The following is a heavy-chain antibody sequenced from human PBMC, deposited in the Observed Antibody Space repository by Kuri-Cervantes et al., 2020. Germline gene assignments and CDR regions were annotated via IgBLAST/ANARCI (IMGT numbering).Heavy chain of an antibody. J-gene: IGHJ3*02. CDR3: VSPLVGAAYDAFDI. D-gene: IGHD1-26*01. V-gene: IGHV3-21*03. CDR2: ITSSSSYI. Sequence: GGSLRLSCAASGFTFDDYAMHWVRQTSGKGLEWVSSITSSSSYIYYADSLKGRFTISRDNAENSLYLQMNNLRAEDTAVYYCVSPLVGAAYDAFDIWGQGTMVTVSS. CDR1: GFTFDDYA.